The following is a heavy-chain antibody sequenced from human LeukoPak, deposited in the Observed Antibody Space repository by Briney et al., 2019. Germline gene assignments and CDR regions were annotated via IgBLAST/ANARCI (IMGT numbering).Heavy chain of an antibody. V-gene: IGHV3-23*01. CDR3: ARQTAVAGISGWFDP. CDR2: ISGSGTST. J-gene: IGHJ5*02. D-gene: IGHD6-19*01. Sequence: GGSLRLSCAASGFTFSSYAMSWVRQAPGKGLEWVSGISGSGTSTHYADSVKGRFTISRDNSKNTLYLQMHSLSAEDTALYYCARQTAVAGISGWFDPWGQGTLVTVSS. CDR1: GFTFSSYA.